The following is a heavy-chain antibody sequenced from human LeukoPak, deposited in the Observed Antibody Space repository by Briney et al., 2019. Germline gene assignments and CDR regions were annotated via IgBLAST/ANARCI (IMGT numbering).Heavy chain of an antibody. CDR1: GGSISGGSISGYH. CDR2: IYYSGST. Sequence: SETLSLTCSVSGGSISGGSISGYHWSWIRQPPGKGLEWIGYIYYSGSTNYNPSLKSRVTISVDTSKNQFSLKLSSVTAADTAVYYCAREILGDILTGYYTNWFDPWGQGTLVTVSS. D-gene: IGHD3-9*01. CDR3: AREILGDILTGYYTNWFDP. J-gene: IGHJ5*02. V-gene: IGHV4-61*08.